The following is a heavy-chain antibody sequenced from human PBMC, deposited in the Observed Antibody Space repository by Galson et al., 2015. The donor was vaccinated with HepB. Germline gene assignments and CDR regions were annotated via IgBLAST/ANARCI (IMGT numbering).Heavy chain of an antibody. Sequence: SVKVSCKASGYTFTSFAMNWVRQAPGQGLEWMGWINTNTGNATYAQGFTGRFVFSLDTSVRTAYLQVTSLKAEDTAVYYCARGPLLRLLEWLSSNWLDPWGQGTLVTVPS. CDR3: ARGPLLRLLEWLSSNWLDP. CDR2: INTNTGNA. V-gene: IGHV7-4-1*02. J-gene: IGHJ5*02. D-gene: IGHD3-3*01. CDR1: GYTFTSFA.